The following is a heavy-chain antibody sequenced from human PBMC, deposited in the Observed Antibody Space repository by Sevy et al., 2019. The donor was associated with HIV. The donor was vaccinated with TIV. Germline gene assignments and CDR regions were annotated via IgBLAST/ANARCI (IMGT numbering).Heavy chain of an antibody. J-gene: IGHJ6*02. CDR2: INQEGSEK. D-gene: IGHD3-10*01. Sequence: GGSLRLSGAASGFTFNSYWMTWVRQAPGKGLEWVANINQEGSEKYYVDSVKGRFTISRDNSQNSLSLQMNTLRVDDTAVYFCAREGSSYDTYYYDYAMDLWGLGTTVTVSS. V-gene: IGHV3-7*01. CDR1: GFTFNSYW. CDR3: AREGSSYDTYYYDYAMDL.